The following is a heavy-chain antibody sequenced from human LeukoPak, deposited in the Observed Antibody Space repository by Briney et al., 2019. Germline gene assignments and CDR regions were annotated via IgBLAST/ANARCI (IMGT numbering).Heavy chain of an antibody. Sequence: ASVKVSCKASGGTFSSYAISWVRQAPGQGLEWMGGIIPIFGTANYAQKFQGRVTITADESTSTAYMELSSLRSEDTAVYYCATLGIPYYYDSSGYHLDYWGQGTLVTVSS. J-gene: IGHJ4*02. CDR1: GGTFSSYA. V-gene: IGHV1-69*13. CDR2: IIPIFGTA. CDR3: ATLGIPYYYDSSGYHLDY. D-gene: IGHD3-22*01.